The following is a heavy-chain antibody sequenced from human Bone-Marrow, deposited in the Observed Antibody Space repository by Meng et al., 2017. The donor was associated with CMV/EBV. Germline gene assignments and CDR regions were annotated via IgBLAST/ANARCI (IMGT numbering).Heavy chain of an antibody. Sequence: HGLLVQSGVGGKKPGASVKASCKASGYPFTGYYMHWVRQAPGQGLEWMGWINPNSGGTNYAQKFQGRVTMTRDTSISTAYMELSRLRSDDTAVYYCARDLDYGDYASDYWGQGTLVTVSS. CDR3: ARDLDYGDYASDY. CDR2: INPNSGGT. J-gene: IGHJ4*02. CDR1: GYPFTGYY. D-gene: IGHD4-17*01. V-gene: IGHV1-2*02.